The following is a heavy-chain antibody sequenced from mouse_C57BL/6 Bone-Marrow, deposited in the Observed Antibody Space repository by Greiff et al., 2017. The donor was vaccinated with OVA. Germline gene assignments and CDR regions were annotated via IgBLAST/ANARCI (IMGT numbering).Heavy chain of an antibody. CDR3: TTGLGGFAY. Sequence: EVKLMESGAELVRPGASVKLSCTASGFNIKDDYMHWVKQRPEQGLEWIGWLDPENGDTEYASKFQGKATITADTSSNTAYLQLSSLTSEDTAVYYCTTGLGGFAYWGQGTLVTVSA. V-gene: IGHV14-4*01. D-gene: IGHD2-4*01. J-gene: IGHJ3*01. CDR1: GFNIKDDY. CDR2: LDPENGDT.